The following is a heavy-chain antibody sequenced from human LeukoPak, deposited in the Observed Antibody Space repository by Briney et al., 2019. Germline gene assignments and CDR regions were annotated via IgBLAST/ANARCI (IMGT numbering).Heavy chain of an antibody. Sequence: PGGSLRLSCAASGFSFSSYGMHWVHQAPGKGLKGVAFIRYDGSNKYYADSVKGRFTISRDDSKNTLYLQMNSLRADDTVVYYGAKDPGVVPATSYYSDYWGQGTLVTVSS. CDR1: GFSFSSYG. V-gene: IGHV3-30*02. CDR2: IRYDGSNK. CDR3: AKDPGVVPATSYYSDY. D-gene: IGHD2-2*01. J-gene: IGHJ4*02.